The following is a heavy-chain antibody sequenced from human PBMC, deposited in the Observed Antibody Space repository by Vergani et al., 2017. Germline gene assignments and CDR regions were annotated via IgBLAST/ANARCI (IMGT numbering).Heavy chain of an antibody. CDR2: IRHDGIT. J-gene: IGHJ4*02. V-gene: IGHV4-34*01. CDR1: GGSFNDYW. CDR3: AREGYCTNGVCFTLFDV. D-gene: IGHD2-8*01. Sequence: QAQLQQWGAGLLKPSETLSLTCAIYGGSFNDYWWTWIRQPPGKGLEWIGEIRHDGITPYSPSLKSRVTISIDTSTHQFSLNLRSVTAAATAVYYCAREGYCTNGVCFTLFDVWGQGALVTVSS.